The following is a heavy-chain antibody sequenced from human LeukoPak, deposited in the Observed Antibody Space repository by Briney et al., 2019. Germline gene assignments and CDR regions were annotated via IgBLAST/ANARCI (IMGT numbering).Heavy chain of an antibody. CDR3: ARGPDLDY. Sequence: GSLRLSCAASGFTFSSYSMNWVRQAPGKGLEWIGYIYYSGSTNYNPSLKSRVTISVDTSKNQFSLKLSSVTAADTAVYYCARGPDLDYWGQGTLVTVSS. CDR2: IYYSGST. CDR1: GFTFSSYS. V-gene: IGHV4-59*01. D-gene: IGHD1-14*01. J-gene: IGHJ4*02.